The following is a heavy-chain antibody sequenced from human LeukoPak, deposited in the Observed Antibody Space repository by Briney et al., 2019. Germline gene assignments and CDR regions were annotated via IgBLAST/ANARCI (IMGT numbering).Heavy chain of an antibody. D-gene: IGHD3-3*01. V-gene: IGHV4-38-2*01. J-gene: IGHJ5*02. CDR2: IYHSGRT. CDR3: ARHRVGSGDTYYDFWSGYSGFDP. Sequence: SETLSLTCAVSGYSISSGYYWGWIRQPPGKGLEWIGSIYHSGRTYYNPSLKSRATISVDTSKNQFSLKLSSVTAADTAVYYCARHRVGSGDTYYDFWSGYSGFDPWGQGTLVTVSS. CDR1: GYSISSGYY.